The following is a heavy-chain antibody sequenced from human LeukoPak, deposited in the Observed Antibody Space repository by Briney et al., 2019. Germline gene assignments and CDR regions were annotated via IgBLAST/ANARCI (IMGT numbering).Heavy chain of an antibody. V-gene: IGHV3-30*02. CDR2: IRYDGSNK. CDR3: ARIGGGAGYKSNYYMDV. J-gene: IGHJ6*03. CDR1: GFTFGSCG. D-gene: IGHD5-24*01. Sequence: GGSLRLSCAASGFTFGSCGMYWVRQAPGKGLEWVAFIRYDGSNKYYGDSVKGRFTISRDNSKNILYLQMNSLRPEDTAVYFCARIGGGAGYKSNYYMDVWGRGTMVTVSS.